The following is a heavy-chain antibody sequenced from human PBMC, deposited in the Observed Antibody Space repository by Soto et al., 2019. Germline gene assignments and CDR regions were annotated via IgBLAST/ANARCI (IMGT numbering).Heavy chain of an antibody. CDR1: GGTFSSYA. J-gene: IGHJ3*02. Sequence: ASVKVSCKASGGTFSSYAISWVRQAPGQGLEWMGGIIPIFGTANYAQKFHGRVTITADESTSTAYMELSSLRSEDTAVYYCARIEPSYYYDSSGRSDAFDIWGQGTMVTVSS. CDR2: IIPIFGTA. CDR3: ARIEPSYYYDSSGRSDAFDI. D-gene: IGHD3-22*01. V-gene: IGHV1-69*13.